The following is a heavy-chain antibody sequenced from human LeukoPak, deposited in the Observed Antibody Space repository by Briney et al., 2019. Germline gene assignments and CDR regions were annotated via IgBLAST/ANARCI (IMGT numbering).Heavy chain of an antibody. CDR3: AKDQYDILTGTTYYFDY. CDR1: GFTFSSFG. D-gene: IGHD3-9*01. J-gene: IGHJ4*02. V-gene: IGHV3-33*06. CDR2: IWFDGTNK. Sequence: GGSLRLSCAASGFTFSSFGMHWVRQAPGKGLEWVAVIWFDGTNKYYADSVKGRFTISRDNSKKTLYLQMNSLRAEDMAVYYCAKDQYDILTGTTYYFDYWGQGTLATVSS.